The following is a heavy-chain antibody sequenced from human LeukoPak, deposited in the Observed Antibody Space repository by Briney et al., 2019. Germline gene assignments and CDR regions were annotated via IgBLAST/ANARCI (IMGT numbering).Heavy chain of an antibody. D-gene: IGHD3-9*01. J-gene: IGHJ6*02. CDR1: GYTFTSYY. CDR2: INPSGGST. V-gene: IGHV1-46*01. Sequence: ASVKVSCKASGYTFTSYYMHWVRQAPGQGLEWMGIINPSGGSTSYAQKFQGRVTMTRDTSTSTVYMELRSLRSDDTAVYYCARAHMSLLRYFDWFRDYYYGMDVWGQGTTVTVSS. CDR3: ARAHMSLLRYFDWFRDYYYGMDV.